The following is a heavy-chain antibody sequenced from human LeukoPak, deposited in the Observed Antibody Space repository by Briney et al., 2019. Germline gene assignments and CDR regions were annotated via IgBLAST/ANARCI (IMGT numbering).Heavy chain of an antibody. Sequence: PGGSLRLSCAASGFIFSDYAMTWVRQAPGKGLEWFSSVSASGGSTYYGDSVKGRFTISRDNSNNTLFLHMNSLRADDTAVYYCAKDRGASCYNIFDCWGRGTLVTVSS. CDR1: GFIFSDYA. CDR3: AKDRGASCYNIFDC. V-gene: IGHV3-23*01. D-gene: IGHD2-2*02. J-gene: IGHJ5*01. CDR2: VSASGGST.